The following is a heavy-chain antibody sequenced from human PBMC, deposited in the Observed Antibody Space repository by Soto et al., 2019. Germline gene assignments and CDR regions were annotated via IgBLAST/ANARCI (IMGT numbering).Heavy chain of an antibody. J-gene: IGHJ6*02. V-gene: IGHV4-59*01. D-gene: IGHD4-17*01. CDR2: IYYSGST. CDR3: ARDYGDSVYDYYGMDV. Sequence: QVQLQESGPGLVKPSETLSLTCTVSGGSISSYYWSWIRQPPGKGLEWIGYIYYSGSTNYNPSLKSRVTISVDTSKNQFALKLSSVTAADTAVYYCARDYGDSVYDYYGMDVWGQGTTVTVSS. CDR1: GGSISSYY.